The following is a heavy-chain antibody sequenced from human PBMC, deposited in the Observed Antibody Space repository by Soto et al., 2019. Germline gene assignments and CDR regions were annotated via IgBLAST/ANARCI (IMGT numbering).Heavy chain of an antibody. CDR3: ARDGYQRSMDV. CDR2: VSSSSRYI. Sequence: EVQLVESGGGLVKPGGSLRLSCAASGFTFSSYTMNWVRQAPGKGLEWVSSVSSSSRYIYYGDSVKGRFTISRDKAKNSLYLQMNSVRAEDKRVYHRARDGYQRSMDVWGQGTTVTVSS. D-gene: IGHD6-25*01. V-gene: IGHV3-21*01. J-gene: IGHJ6*02. CDR1: GFTFSSYT.